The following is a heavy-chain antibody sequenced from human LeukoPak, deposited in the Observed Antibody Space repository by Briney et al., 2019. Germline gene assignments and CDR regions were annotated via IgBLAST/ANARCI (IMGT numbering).Heavy chain of an antibody. CDR2: ISGSGGST. J-gene: IGHJ6*02. CDR3: AREYSGYDSSYYYGMDV. Sequence: PGGSLRLSCAASGFTFSSYAMSWVRQAPGKGLEWVSAISGSGGSTYYADSVKGRFTISRDNSKNTLYLQMNSLRAEDTAVYYCAREYSGYDSSYYYGMDVWGQGTTVTVSS. V-gene: IGHV3-23*01. D-gene: IGHD5-12*01. CDR1: GFTFSSYA.